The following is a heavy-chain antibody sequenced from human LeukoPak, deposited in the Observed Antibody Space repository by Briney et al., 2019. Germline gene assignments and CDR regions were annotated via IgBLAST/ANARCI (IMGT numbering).Heavy chain of an antibody. D-gene: IGHD4-17*01. V-gene: IGHV3-9*01. CDR1: GFTFENCA. CDR3: AKDGTVTTSPFDY. CDR2: ISWNSGSI. Sequence: GGFLRLSCAASGFTFENCAMHWVRQTPGKGLEWVSGISWNSGSIGYADSVKGRFTISRDNSKNTLYLQMNSLRAEDTAVYYCAKDGTVTTSPFDYWGQGTLVTVSS. J-gene: IGHJ4*02.